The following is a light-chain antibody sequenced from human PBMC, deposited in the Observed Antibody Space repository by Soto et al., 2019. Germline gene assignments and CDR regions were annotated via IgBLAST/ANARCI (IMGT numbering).Light chain of an antibody. Sequence: QSALTQPASVSGSPGQSITISCTGTSSDVGGYNYVSWYQQHPGKAPKLIIYDVSKRPSGVSNRFSGSKSGNTASLTISGLQAEDEDDYYCSSYTSSSPLGFGGGTKLTVL. V-gene: IGLV2-14*01. CDR2: DVS. J-gene: IGLJ2*01. CDR1: SSDVGGYNY. CDR3: SSYTSSSPLG.